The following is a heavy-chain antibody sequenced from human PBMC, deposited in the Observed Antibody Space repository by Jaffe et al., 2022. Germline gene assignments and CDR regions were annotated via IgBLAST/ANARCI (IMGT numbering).Heavy chain of an antibody. J-gene: IGHJ4*02. V-gene: IGHV3-23*01. Sequence: EVQMLESGGGLAQPGGSLRLSCAASGFSFSNDAMSWVRQAPGKGLEWVSAISGSGGGTYYADSVKGRFTISRDNSKNTLYLQMNSLRAEDTAVYYCAKRCGSCYGEGFDYWGQGTLVTVSS. D-gene: IGHD2-15*01. CDR2: ISGSGGGT. CDR3: AKRCGSCYGEGFDY. CDR1: GFSFSNDA.